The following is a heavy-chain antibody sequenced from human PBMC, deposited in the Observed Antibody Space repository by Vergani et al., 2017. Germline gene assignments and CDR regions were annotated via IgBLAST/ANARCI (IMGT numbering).Heavy chain of an antibody. CDR2: GYWNDDE. Sequence: QITLRESGPTLVKPTQTLTLTCTFSGFSLTTGGEGVGWIRQPPGRALEWLAFGYWNDDERYSPSLMSRVTITKDTSKNEVILTMATMDPVDTATYYCVHRLGYFDWDGAFDVWGPGTMVTVSS. CDR3: VHRLGYFDWDGAFDV. CDR1: GFSLTTGGEG. J-gene: IGHJ3*01. V-gene: IGHV2-5*01. D-gene: IGHD3-9*01.